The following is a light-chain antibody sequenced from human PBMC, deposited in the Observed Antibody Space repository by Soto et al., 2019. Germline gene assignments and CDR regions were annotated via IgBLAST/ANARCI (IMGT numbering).Light chain of an antibody. CDR1: QSVSSSS. CDR3: QQYGYSLYT. J-gene: IGKJ2*01. Sequence: EIVLTQSPGTLSLSPGERATLSCRASQSVSSSSLAWYQQKTGQAPRLLIYGASSRATGIPDRFSGSGSGTDFTLTISRLEPEDFAVYYCQQYGYSLYTFGQGTKLEIK. CDR2: GAS. V-gene: IGKV3-20*01.